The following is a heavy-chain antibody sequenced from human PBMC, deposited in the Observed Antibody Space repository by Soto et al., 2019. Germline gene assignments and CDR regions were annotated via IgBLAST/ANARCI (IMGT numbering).Heavy chain of an antibody. Sequence: QVQLVESGGGVGQPGGSLRLSCAASGFDFSGHAMHWVRQPPGKGPEWLATVSFDGGDEFYADSVKGRFTISRDNSKSSVFLQMNSLTVEDTATYYCVIFCGGDCCNNWGQGTQVAVSS. D-gene: IGHD2-21*02. J-gene: IGHJ4*02. V-gene: IGHV3-30-3*01. CDR1: GFDFSGHA. CDR3: VIFCGGDCCNN. CDR2: VSFDGGDE.